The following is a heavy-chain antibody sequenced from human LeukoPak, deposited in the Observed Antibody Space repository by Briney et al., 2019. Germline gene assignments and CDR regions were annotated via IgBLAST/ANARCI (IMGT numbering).Heavy chain of an antibody. CDR3: AAWGVDYGGNFDYSDY. J-gene: IGHJ4*02. CDR1: RGSIMTTHW. CDR2: IYHTGTT. Sequence: NTSETLSLTCTFSRGSIMTTHWWSWVRQPPGKGLEWIGEIYHTGTTNYSPSLKSRLTISVDQSSNQFSLRLSSVTAADTATYYCAAWGVDYGGNFDYSDYWGQGTLVTVSS. V-gene: IGHV4-4*02. D-gene: IGHD4-23*01.